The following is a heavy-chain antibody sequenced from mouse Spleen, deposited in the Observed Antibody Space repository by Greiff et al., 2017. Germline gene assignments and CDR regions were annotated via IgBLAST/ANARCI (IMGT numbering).Heavy chain of an antibody. CDR2: IYPGNSDT. CDR1: GYTFTSYW. V-gene: IGHV1-5*01. D-gene: IGHD3-2*01. Sequence: VQLQQSGTVLARPGASVKMSCKASGYTFTSYWMHWVKQRPGQGLEWIGAIYPGNSDTSYNQKFKGKAKLTADKSSSTAYMELRSLTSEDSAVYFCARERTARAFAYWGQGTLVTVSA. J-gene: IGHJ3*01. CDR3: ARERTARAFAY.